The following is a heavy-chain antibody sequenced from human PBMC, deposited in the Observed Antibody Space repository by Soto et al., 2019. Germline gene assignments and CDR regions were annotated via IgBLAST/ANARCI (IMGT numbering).Heavy chain of an antibody. CDR1: GYTFTSYA. V-gene: IGHV1-3*01. CDR2: INAGNGNT. D-gene: IGHD2-2*01. CDR3: ASGCSSTSCYPTTTYYYYYYGMDV. Sequence: GASVKVSCKASGYTFTSYAMHWVRQAPGQRLEWMGWINAGNGNTKYSQKFQGRVTITRDTSASTAYMELSSLRSEDTAVYYCASGCSSTSCYPTTTYYYYYYGMDVWGQGTTVTVSS. J-gene: IGHJ6*02.